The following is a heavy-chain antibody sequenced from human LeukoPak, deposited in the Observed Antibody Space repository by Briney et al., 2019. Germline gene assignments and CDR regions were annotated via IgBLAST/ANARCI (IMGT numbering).Heavy chain of an antibody. CDR3: ARARMLPLDY. J-gene: IGHJ4*02. Sequence: ASVKVSCKASGYTFTGYYMHWVRQAPGQGLEWMGIINPSGGSTSYAQKFQGRITMTRDTSTSTVYMELSSLRSEDTAVYFCARARMLPLDYWGQGTLVTVSS. D-gene: IGHD3-16*01. V-gene: IGHV1-46*01. CDR1: GYTFTGYY. CDR2: INPSGGST.